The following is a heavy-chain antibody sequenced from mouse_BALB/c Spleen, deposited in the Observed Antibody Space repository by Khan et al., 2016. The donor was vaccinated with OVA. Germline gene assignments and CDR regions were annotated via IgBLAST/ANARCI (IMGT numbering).Heavy chain of an antibody. D-gene: IGHD2-3*01. V-gene: IGHV3-2*02. CDR2: ISYSGST. CDR1: GYSITSDYA. Sequence: EVELVESGPGLVKPSQSLSLTCTVTGYSITSDYAWNWIRQFPGNKLEWMGYISYSGSTNYNPALKSRISITRDTSKNQFFLQLNSVTTEDTATNYCARDGSRYNYDMDYWGQGTSHTVSS. J-gene: IGHJ4*01. CDR3: ARDGSRYNYDMDY.